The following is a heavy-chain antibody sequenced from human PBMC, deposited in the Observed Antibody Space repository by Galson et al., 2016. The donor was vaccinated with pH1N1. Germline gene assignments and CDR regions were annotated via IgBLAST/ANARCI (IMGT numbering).Heavy chain of an antibody. CDR3: ARCRVALSGIFDY. Sequence: TLSLTCTVSGGSISSSIYYWNWIRQPAGKGLEWIGRMYTSGTTTYNPSLESRVSISVDTSKNQFSLRLSSVTAADTAVYFWARCRVALSGIFDYWGQGALVIVSS. V-gene: IGHV4-61*02. CDR2: MYTSGTT. J-gene: IGHJ4*02. CDR1: GGSISSSIYY. D-gene: IGHD3-10*01.